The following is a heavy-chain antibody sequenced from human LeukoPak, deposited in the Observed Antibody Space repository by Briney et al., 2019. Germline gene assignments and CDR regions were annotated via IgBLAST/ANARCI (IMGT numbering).Heavy chain of an antibody. J-gene: IGHJ5*02. CDR3: AKDRRRGEAAAGIEFDP. CDR2: ISWNSGSI. V-gene: IGHV3-9*01. D-gene: IGHD6-13*01. CDR1: GFTFDDYA. Sequence: GGSLRLSCAASGFTFDDYAMHWVRQAPGKGLEWVSGISWNSGSIGYADSVKGRFTISRDNAKNSLYLQMNSLRAEDTALYYCAKDRRRGEAAAGIEFDPWGQGTLVTVSS.